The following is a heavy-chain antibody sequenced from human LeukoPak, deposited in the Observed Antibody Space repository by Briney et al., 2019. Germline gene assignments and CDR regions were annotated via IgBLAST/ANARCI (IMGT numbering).Heavy chain of an antibody. Sequence: PGGSLRLSCAASGFTFSSYSMNWVRQAPGKGLEWVSSISSSSSYIYYADSVKGRFTISRDNAKNSLYLQMNSLRAEDTAVYYCASDLIVGATRDYWGQGTLVTVSS. V-gene: IGHV3-21*01. CDR2: ISSSSSYI. CDR3: ASDLIVGATRDY. J-gene: IGHJ4*02. CDR1: GFTFSSYS. D-gene: IGHD1-26*01.